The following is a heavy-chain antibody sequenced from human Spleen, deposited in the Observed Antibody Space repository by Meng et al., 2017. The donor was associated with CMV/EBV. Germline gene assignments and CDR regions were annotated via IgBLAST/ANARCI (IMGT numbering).Heavy chain of an antibody. CDR2: ISSSSGTI. Sequence: GGSLRLSCAASGFTFSTYTMNWVRQAPGKGLEWVSDISSSSGTIYYADSVQGRFTISRDNAKNSLYLQMNSLRAEDTAVYYCAGGVPAAIGYYDFWSGYLYGMDVWGQGTTVIVSS. D-gene: IGHD3-3*01. J-gene: IGHJ6*02. CDR3: AGGVPAAIGYYDFWSGYLYGMDV. CDR1: GFTFSTYT. V-gene: IGHV3-48*04.